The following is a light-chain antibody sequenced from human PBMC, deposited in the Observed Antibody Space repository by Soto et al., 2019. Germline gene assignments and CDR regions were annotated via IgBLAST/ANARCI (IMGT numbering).Light chain of an antibody. CDR1: SSDVGSYNL. CDR3: CSYAGSSTFV. J-gene: IGLJ1*01. Sequence: QSVLTQPASVSGSPGQSITISCTGTSSDVGSYNLVSWYQQHPGKAPKLMIYEVSKRPSGVSNRFSGSKSGNTASLTFSGFQAEDLSDYYCCSYAGSSTFVFGTGTKVIVL. V-gene: IGLV2-23*02. CDR2: EVS.